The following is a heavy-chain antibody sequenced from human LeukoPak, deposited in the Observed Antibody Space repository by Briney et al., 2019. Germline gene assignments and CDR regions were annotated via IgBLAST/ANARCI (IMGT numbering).Heavy chain of an antibody. CDR3: ASYRYSSSWYDYYYGMDV. D-gene: IGHD6-13*01. CDR2: INPSGGST. J-gene: IGHJ6*02. CDR1: GYTFTSYY. Sequence: ASVKVSCKASGYTFTSYYMHWVRQAPGQGFEWMGIINPSGGSTSYAQKFQGRVTMTRDTSTSTVYMELSSLRSEDTAVYYCASYRYSSSWYDYYYGMDVWGQGTTVTVSS. V-gene: IGHV1-46*01.